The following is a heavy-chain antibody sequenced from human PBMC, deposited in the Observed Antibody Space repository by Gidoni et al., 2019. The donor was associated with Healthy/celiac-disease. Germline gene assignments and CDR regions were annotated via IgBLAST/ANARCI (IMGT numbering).Heavy chain of an antibody. D-gene: IGHD6-19*01. Sequence: QVQLVQSGAEVKKPGSSVKVSCKASGGTFSSFAISWVLQSPGQGLEWMGGIISIFGTANYAQKFQGRVTITADKSTSTAYMELSSLRSEDTAVYYCARRKWGYSSGWYYFDYWGQGTLVTVSS. CDR1: GGTFSSFA. J-gene: IGHJ4*02. V-gene: IGHV1-69*06. CDR3: ARRKWGYSSGWYYFDY. CDR2: IISIFGTA.